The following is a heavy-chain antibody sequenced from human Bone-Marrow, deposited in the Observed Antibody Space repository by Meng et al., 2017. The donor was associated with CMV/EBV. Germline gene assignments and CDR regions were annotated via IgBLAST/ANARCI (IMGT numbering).Heavy chain of an antibody. CDR1: GGSVSSGSYY. V-gene: IGHV4-61*01. CDR2: IYYSGST. D-gene: IGHD3-3*01. J-gene: IGHJ3*02. Sequence: SEPLSLTCTVSGGSVSSGSYYWSWIRQPPGKGLEWIGYIYYSGSTNYNPSLKSRVTMSVDTSKNQISLTLTSVTAADTAMYYCARTKYYNFWTGYYPLLDALDIWGQGTMVTVSS. CDR3: ARTKYYNFWTGYYPLLDALDI.